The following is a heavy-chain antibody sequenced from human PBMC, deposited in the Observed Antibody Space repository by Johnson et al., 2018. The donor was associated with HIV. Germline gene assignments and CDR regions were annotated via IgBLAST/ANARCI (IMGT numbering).Heavy chain of an antibody. V-gene: IGHV3-30-3*01. J-gene: IGHJ3*02. CDR1: RFTFSSYA. D-gene: IGHD5-24*01. CDR2: ILYDGNNK. Sequence: QVQLVESGGGVVQPGRSLRLSCAASRFTFSSYAIHWVRQAPGKGLEWVAVILYDGNNKYYADSVKGRFTISRDNSKNTLYLQMNSLRAEDTAVYYCAREFVGYNGFDIWGQGTMVTVSS. CDR3: AREFVGYNGFDI.